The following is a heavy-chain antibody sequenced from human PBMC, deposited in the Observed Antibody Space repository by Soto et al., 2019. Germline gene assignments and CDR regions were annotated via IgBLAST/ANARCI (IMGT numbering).Heavy chain of an antibody. Sequence: GPGPLSSSETLSLTCTVSGGSISSYYWSWIRQPPGKGLEWIGYIYYSGSTNYNPSLKSRVTISVDTSKNQFSLKLSSVTAADTAVYYCARIGHSSSSVRIPQTWGQGTLVTVSS. V-gene: IGHV4-59*12. CDR3: ARIGHSSSSVRIPQT. J-gene: IGHJ5*02. CDR1: GGSISSYY. D-gene: IGHD6-6*01. CDR2: IYYSGST.